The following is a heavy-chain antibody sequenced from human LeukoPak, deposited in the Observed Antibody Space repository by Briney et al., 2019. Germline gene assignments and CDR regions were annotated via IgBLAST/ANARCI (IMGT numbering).Heavy chain of an antibody. V-gene: IGHV3-11*04. J-gene: IGHJ4*02. CDR1: GFTFSDDY. CDR2: ISNSDGTT. CDR3: ARGSHRRYSSSWYSL. Sequence: GRSLRLSCAASGFTFSDDYMTWIRQAPGKGLEWVSYISNSDGTTYYADFVRGRFTISRDNAKKSLYLQMNSLTVEDTAVYYCARGSHRRYSSSWYSLWGQGTLVTVSS. D-gene: IGHD6-13*01.